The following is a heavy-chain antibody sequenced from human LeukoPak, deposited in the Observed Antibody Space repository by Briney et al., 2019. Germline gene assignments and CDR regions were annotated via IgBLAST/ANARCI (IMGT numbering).Heavy chain of an antibody. Sequence: SETPSLTCTVSGVSLSSSSYYWGWIRQPPGKGLEWIGSIYYSGSTYYNPSLKSRVTISVDTSKNQFSLKLISVTAADTAVYYCAEEYQRLRPGAFDIWGQGTMVTVSS. D-gene: IGHD2-2*01. CDR2: IYYSGST. V-gene: IGHV4-39*05. CDR3: AEEYQRLRPGAFDI. J-gene: IGHJ3*02. CDR1: GVSLSSSSYY.